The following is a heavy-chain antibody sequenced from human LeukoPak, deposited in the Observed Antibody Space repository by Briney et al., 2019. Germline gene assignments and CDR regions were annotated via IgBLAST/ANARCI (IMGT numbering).Heavy chain of an antibody. J-gene: IGHJ5*02. CDR3: AETFSVTIIGPNWFDP. Sequence: PGGSLRLSCTVSGFTVSSNSMSWVRQAPGKGLEWVSFISGSGGTSYYADSVKGRFTISRDNSKNTLYLQMNSLRAEDTAVYYCAETFSVTIIGPNWFDPWGQGTLVLVSS. V-gene: IGHV3-23*01. D-gene: IGHD3-22*01. CDR2: ISGSGGTS. CDR1: GFTVSSNS.